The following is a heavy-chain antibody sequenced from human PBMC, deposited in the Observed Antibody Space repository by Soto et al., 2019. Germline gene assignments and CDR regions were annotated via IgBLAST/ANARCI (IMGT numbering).Heavy chain of an antibody. Sequence: PETLSLTCAVSGGSSSSSNWWSCVRQPPGKGLEWIGEIYHSGSTNYNPSLKSRVTISVDKSKNQFSLKLSSVTAADTAVYYCARTRDDYYDSSGYSDDDAFDIWGQGTVVTVSS. CDR1: GGSSSSSNW. D-gene: IGHD3-22*01. CDR2: IYHSGST. CDR3: ARTRDDYYDSSGYSDDDAFDI. V-gene: IGHV4-4*03. J-gene: IGHJ3*02.